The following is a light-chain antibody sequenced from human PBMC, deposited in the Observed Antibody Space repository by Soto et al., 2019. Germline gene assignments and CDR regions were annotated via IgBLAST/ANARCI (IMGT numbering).Light chain of an antibody. CDR1: SSDIGDYNY. J-gene: IGLJ1*01. V-gene: IGLV2-14*01. CDR2: DVS. CDR3: CSNTRSGTLI. Sequence: QSALTQPASVSGSPGQSITISCVGTSSDIGDYNYVSWYQQHPGKVPKVIIYDVSNRPSGVSYRFSGSKAGNTASLTVSWFQFEEGADYYCCSNTRSGTLIFGTGTKVTVL.